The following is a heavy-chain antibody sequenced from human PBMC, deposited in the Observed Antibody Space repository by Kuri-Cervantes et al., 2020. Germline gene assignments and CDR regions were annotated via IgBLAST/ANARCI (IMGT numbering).Heavy chain of an antibody. CDR2: ISSSSSYI. CDR1: GFTFSSYA. CDR3: ARDIPSQWLVEIYGMDV. Sequence: GEPLKISCAASGFTFSSYAMSWVRQAPGKGLEWVSAISSSSSYIYYADSVKGRFTISRDNAKNSLYLQMNSLRAEDTAVYYCARDIPSQWLVEIYGMDVWGQGTTVTVSS. J-gene: IGHJ6*02. V-gene: IGHV3-21*01. D-gene: IGHD6-19*01.